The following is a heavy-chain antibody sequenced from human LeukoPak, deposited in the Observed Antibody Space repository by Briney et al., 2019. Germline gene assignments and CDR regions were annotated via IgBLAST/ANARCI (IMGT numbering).Heavy chain of an antibody. CDR3: ARHDGGGYYCIDD. CDR2: ISYDGSNK. J-gene: IGHJ4*02. V-gene: IGHV3-30*03. CDR1: GFTFSSYG. D-gene: IGHD2-8*01. Sequence: GRSLRLSCAASGFTFSSYGMHWVRQAPGKGLEWVAVISYDGSNKYYVDSVKGRFTISRDNAKNSLFLQMNSLRAEDTAVYYCARHDGGGYYCIDDWGQGTLVTVSS.